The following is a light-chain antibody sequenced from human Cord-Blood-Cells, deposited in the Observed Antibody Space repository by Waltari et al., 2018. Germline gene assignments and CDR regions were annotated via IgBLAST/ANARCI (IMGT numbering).Light chain of an antibody. CDR1: QSVSSSY. CDR3: QQYGSSPWT. CDR2: GAS. V-gene: IGKV3-20*01. J-gene: IGKJ1*01. Sequence: EIVLTQSPGTLSLSPGERATLSCRASQSVSSSYLAWYQQKPGQAPRLLIYGASSRATGIPDRFSGSGSGTDFTLTFSRLVPEDLAVYYCQQYGSSPWTFGQGTNVEIK.